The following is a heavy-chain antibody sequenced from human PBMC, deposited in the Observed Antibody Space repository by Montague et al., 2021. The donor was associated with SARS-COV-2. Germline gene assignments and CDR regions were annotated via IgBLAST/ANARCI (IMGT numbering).Heavy chain of an antibody. V-gene: IGHV4-31*03. D-gene: IGHD3-3*01. J-gene: IGHJ4*02. CDR1: GGSISSGGYY. Sequence: TLSLTCTVSGGSISSGGYYWSWIRQHPGKGLEWIVYIYYSGSSYYNPSLKSRVTISVDTSKNPFSLKLSAVTAADTAVYYCARGGTIFGMVTFPFDYGGEGTLAT. CDR2: IYYSGSS. CDR3: ARGGTIFGMVTFPFDY.